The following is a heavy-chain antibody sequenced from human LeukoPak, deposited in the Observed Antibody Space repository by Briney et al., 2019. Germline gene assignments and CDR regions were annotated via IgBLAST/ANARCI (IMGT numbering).Heavy chain of an antibody. Sequence: ASVQVSCKASGYTFTSYGISWVRQAPGQGLEWMGWISAKNGHTNYAQKVQDRVTMTTDTSTNTAYMELRSLRPDDTAIYCCTRVTVSGYGGDYWGQGTLVTVSS. CDR3: TRVTVSGYGGDY. J-gene: IGHJ4*02. CDR2: ISAKNGHT. CDR1: GYTFTSYG. V-gene: IGHV1-18*01. D-gene: IGHD4-17*01.